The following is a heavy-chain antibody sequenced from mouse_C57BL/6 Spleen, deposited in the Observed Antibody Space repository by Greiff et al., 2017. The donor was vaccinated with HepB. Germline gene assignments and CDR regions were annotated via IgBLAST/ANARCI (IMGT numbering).Heavy chain of an antibody. Sequence: EVQLQQSGPELVKPGASVKISCKASGYTFTDYYMNWVKQSHGKSLEWIGDINPNNGGTSYNQKFKGKATLTVDKSSSTAYMELRSLTSEDSAVYYCARHSNYDYAMDYWGQGTSVTVSS. V-gene: IGHV1-26*01. CDR1: GYTFTDYY. CDR2: INPNNGGT. J-gene: IGHJ4*01. CDR3: ARHSNYDYAMDY. D-gene: IGHD2-5*01.